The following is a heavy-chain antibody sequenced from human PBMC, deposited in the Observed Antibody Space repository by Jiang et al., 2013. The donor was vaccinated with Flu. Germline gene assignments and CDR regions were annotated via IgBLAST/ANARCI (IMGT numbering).Heavy chain of an antibody. CDR3: AHVDGGGLVIIGGYFDY. CDR2: IYWDDDK. Sequence: VKPTQTLTLTCTFSGFSLSTSGVGVGWIRQPPGKALEWLALIYWDDDKRYSPSLKSRLAITKDTSKNQVVLTMTNMDPVDTATYYCAHVDGGGLVIIGGYFDYWGQGTLVTVSS. V-gene: IGHV2-5*02. J-gene: IGHJ4*02. D-gene: IGHD3/OR15-3a*01. CDR1: GFSLSTSGVG.